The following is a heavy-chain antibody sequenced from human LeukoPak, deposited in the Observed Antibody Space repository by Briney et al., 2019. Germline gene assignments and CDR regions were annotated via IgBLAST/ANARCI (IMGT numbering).Heavy chain of an antibody. Sequence: PSETLSLTCAVYGGSFSGYYWSWIRQPPGKGLEWIGEINHSGSTNYNPPLKSRVTISVDTSKNQFSLKLSSVTAADTAVYYCARRLRHYYDSSDRNNFDYWGQGTLVTVSS. CDR3: ARRLRHYYDSSDRNNFDY. CDR2: INHSGST. CDR1: GGSFSGYY. D-gene: IGHD3-22*01. J-gene: IGHJ4*02. V-gene: IGHV4-34*01.